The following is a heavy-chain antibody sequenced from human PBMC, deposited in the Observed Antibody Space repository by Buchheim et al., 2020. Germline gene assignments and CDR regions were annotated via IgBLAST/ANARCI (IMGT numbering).Heavy chain of an antibody. J-gene: IGHJ3*02. CDR1: GFTFSSYA. V-gene: IGHV3-30*04. CDR3: ARGPDLIVVVIAIGDAFDI. D-gene: IGHD2-21*01. CDR2: ISYDGSNK. Sequence: QVQLVESGGGVVQPGRSLRLSCAASGFTFSSYAMHWVRQAPGKGLEWVAVISYDGSNKYYADSVKGRFTISRDNSKNTLYLQMNSLRAEDTAVYYCARGPDLIVVVIAIGDAFDIWGQGT.